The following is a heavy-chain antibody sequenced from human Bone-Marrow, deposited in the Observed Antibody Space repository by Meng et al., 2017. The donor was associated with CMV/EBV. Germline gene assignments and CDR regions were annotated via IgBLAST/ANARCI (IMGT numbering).Heavy chain of an antibody. D-gene: IGHD4-11*01. CDR2: IIPILGIA. CDR3: AREDYSNYFRVDP. CDR1: GYSFISYG. V-gene: IGHV1-69*04. J-gene: IGHJ5*02. Sequence: SVKVSCKTSGYSFISYGISWVRQAPGQGLEWMGRIIPILGIANYAQKFQGRVTITADKSTSTAYMELSSLRSEDTAVYYCAREDYSNYFRVDPWGQGTLVTVPS.